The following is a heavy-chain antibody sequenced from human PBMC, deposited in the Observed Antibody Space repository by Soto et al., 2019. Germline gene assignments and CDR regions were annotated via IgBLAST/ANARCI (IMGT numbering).Heavy chain of an antibody. V-gene: IGHV4-31*03. CDR3: ARGGGSIAARPGPNDY. Sequence: PSETLSLTCTVSGGSISSGGYYWSWIRQHPGKGLEWIGYIYYSGSTYYNPSLKSRVTISVDTSKNQFSLKLSSVTAADTAVYYCARGGGSIAARPGPNDYWGQGTLVTVSS. D-gene: IGHD6-6*01. CDR2: IYYSGST. CDR1: GGSISSGGYY. J-gene: IGHJ4*02.